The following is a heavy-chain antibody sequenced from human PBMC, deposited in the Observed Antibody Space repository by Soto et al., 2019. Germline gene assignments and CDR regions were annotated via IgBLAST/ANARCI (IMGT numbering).Heavy chain of an antibody. Sequence: QVQLVQSGAKVKKPGASVKVSCKASGYTFSSNGVSWVRQAPGQGLEWMGWISTFNGNAHYAQKFQGRVTMTTDTSTNTAYMELTSLSSDDTAVYYCARLHGYSSGWYDYWGQGTLVTVSS. CDR1: GYTFSSNG. D-gene: IGHD6-19*01. CDR2: ISTFNGNA. V-gene: IGHV1-18*04. J-gene: IGHJ4*02. CDR3: ARLHGYSSGWYDY.